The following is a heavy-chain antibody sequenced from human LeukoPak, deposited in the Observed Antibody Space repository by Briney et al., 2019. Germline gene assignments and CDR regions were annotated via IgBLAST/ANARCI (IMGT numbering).Heavy chain of an antibody. D-gene: IGHD3-10*01. CDR3: VKAEIHYYGSGSYHDY. CDR2: ISGSGDNT. J-gene: IGHJ4*02. V-gene: IGHV3-23*01. CDR1: GFIFSSYA. Sequence: PGGSLRLSCAASGFIFSSYAMTWARQAPGKGLEWVSAISGSGDNTYYADSVKGRFTISRDNSKNTLYLQMNSLRAEDTAVYYCVKAEIHYYGSGSYHDYWGQGTLVTVSS.